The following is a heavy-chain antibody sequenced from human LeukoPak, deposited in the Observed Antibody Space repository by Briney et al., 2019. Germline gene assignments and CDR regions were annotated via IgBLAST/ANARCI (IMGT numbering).Heavy chain of an antibody. CDR3: ARYDGSPANYLDY. Sequence: SETLSLTCTVSGGSISGYYWSWIRQPPGQGLECIGYIHYSGSTKYNPSLKSRVTILVDTSKNQFSLKLNSVTAADTAVYYCARYDGSPANYLDYWGQGNVVTVSS. J-gene: IGHJ4*02. CDR2: IHYSGST. CDR1: GGSISGYY. D-gene: IGHD1-26*01. V-gene: IGHV4-59*08.